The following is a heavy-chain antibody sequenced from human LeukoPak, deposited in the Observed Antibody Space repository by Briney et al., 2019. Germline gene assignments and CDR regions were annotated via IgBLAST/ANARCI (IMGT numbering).Heavy chain of an antibody. D-gene: IGHD1-26*01. CDR2: ISGSGGST. CDR3: AKGASGSYHTPYDY. J-gene: IGHJ4*02. CDR1: GFTFSSYA. V-gene: IGHV3-23*01. Sequence: GGSLRLSCAASGFTFSSYAMSWVRQAPGQGLGWVSDISGSGGSTYYADSVKGRFTISRDNSTNTLYLQMNSLRADDTAVYYCAKGASGSYHTPYDYWGQGTLVTVSS.